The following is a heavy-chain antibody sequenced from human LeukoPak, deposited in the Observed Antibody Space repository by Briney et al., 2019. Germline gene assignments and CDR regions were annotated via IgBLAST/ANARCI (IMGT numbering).Heavy chain of an antibody. J-gene: IGHJ6*02. CDR1: GFTFSSYS. V-gene: IGHV3-21*04. CDR2: ISSSSSYI. D-gene: IGHD2-8*02. CDR3: ARAHPSGGMDV. Sequence: GGSLRLSCAASGFTFSSYSMNWVRQAPGKGLEWVSSISSSSSYIYYADSVKGRFTISRDNAKNSLYLQMNSLRAEDTAVYFCARAHPSGGMDVWGQGTTVTVSS.